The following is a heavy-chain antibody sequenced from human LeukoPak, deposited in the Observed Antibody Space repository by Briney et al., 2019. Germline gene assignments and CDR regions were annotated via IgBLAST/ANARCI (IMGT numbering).Heavy chain of an antibody. J-gene: IGHJ2*01. V-gene: IGHV4-59*01. Sequence: SESLSLTCTVSGGTISTYYRTWIRQPPGKGLEWIGYIYYSGSANYNPSLQSRVTISVDMSKNQFSLKLTSVTAADTAVYYCARGLGRYCTNGVCYTGYFDLWGRGTLVTVSS. CDR1: GGTISTYY. CDR2: IYYSGSA. D-gene: IGHD2-8*01. CDR3: ARGLGRYCTNGVCYTGYFDL.